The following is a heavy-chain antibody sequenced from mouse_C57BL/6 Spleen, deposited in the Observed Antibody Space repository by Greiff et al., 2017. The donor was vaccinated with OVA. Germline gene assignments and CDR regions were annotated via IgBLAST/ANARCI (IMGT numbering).Heavy chain of an antibody. Sequence: EVQLMESGGGLVQPGGSLSLSCAASGFTFTDYYMSWVRQPPGQALEWLGFIRNKANGYTTEYSASVKGRFTISRANSKSILYRQMNALRAEDSATYYCSRLLRSRYYAMDYWGQGTSVTVSS. V-gene: IGHV7-3*01. CDR3: SRLLRSRYYAMDY. D-gene: IGHD1-1*01. J-gene: IGHJ4*01. CDR2: IRNKANGYTT. CDR1: GFTFTDYY.